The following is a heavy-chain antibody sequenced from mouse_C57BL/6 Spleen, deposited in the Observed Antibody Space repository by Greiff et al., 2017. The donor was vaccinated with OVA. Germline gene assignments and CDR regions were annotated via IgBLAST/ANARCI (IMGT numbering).Heavy chain of an antibody. Sequence: VQLQQPGAELVKPGASVKMSCKASGYTFTSYWITWVKQRPGQGLEWIGDIYPGSGSTNYNEKFKSKATLTVDTSSSTAYMQLSSLTSEDSAVYYCARSAARRDYSMDYWGQGTSVTVSS. CDR2: IYPGSGST. V-gene: IGHV1-55*01. CDR1: GYTFTSYW. CDR3: ARSAARRDYSMDY. D-gene: IGHD3-1*01. J-gene: IGHJ4*01.